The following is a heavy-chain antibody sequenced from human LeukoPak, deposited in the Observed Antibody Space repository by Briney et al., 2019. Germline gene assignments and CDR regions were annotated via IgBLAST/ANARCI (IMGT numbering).Heavy chain of an antibody. CDR1: GFTFSSYS. CDR3: ARDKLSSITSGGTGIGY. J-gene: IGHJ4*02. Sequence: GGSLRLSCAASGFTFSSYSLNWVRQAPGKGLEWVSFISSSSSYIYYADSVKGRFTISRDNAKNSLYLQMNSLRADDTAVYYCARDKLSSITSGGTGIGYWGQGTLVTVSS. D-gene: IGHD6-13*01. CDR2: ISSSSSYI. V-gene: IGHV3-21*01.